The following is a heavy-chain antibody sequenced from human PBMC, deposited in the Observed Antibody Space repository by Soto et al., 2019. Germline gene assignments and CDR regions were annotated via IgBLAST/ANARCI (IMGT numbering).Heavy chain of an antibody. CDR3: ARDFGSGNDY. V-gene: IGHV4-30-2*01. CDR1: GDTISTGGYS. CDR2: TYYSGST. D-gene: IGHD3-10*01. J-gene: IGHJ4*02. Sequence: SETLSLTCGVSGDTISTGGYSWAWIRQPPGKALEWIGHTYYSGSTYYNPSLKSRVTISVDTSKNQFSLKLSSVTAADTAVYYCARDFGSGNDYWGQGTLVTVSS.